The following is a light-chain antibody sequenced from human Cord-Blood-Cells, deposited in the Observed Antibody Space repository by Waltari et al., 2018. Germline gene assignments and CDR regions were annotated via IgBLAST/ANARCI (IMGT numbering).Light chain of an antibody. CDR2: DTG. Sequence: QAVVPQEPSLTVSPGGTVTLTCGSRTRAVPRVHYPSSLQEKPGQAPRTLSDDTGNHHSWTPARFSGSLLGGKAALTLSGAQPEDEAEYYCLLSYSGARVFGGGTKLTVL. CDR3: LLSYSGARV. J-gene: IGLJ3*02. CDR1: TRAVPRVHY. V-gene: IGLV7-46*01.